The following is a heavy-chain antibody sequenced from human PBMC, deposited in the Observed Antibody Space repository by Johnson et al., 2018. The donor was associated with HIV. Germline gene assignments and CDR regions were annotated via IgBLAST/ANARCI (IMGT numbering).Heavy chain of an antibody. D-gene: IGHD2-15*01. CDR3: ARGDCSGGSCYTEGATDAFDI. J-gene: IGHJ3*02. CDR2: IYSGGST. V-gene: IGHV3-66*02. CDR1: GFTFSNAW. Sequence: VQLVESGGGVVQPGRSLRLSCAASGFTFSNAWMSWVRQAPGKGLEWVSVIYSGGSTYYADSVQGRFTISRDNSKNTLYLQMNSLRAEDTAVYYCARGDCSGGSCYTEGATDAFDIWGQGTMVTVSS.